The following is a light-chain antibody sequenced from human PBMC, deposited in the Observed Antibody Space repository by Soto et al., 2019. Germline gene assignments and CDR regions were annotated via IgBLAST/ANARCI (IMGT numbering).Light chain of an antibody. Sequence: QSALTQPPSASGSPGQSVTISCTGTSSDVGSYNYVSWYQQHPGKAPKLMIYEVSTRTSGVPDRFSGSKSGNTASLTGSGLHGEDEVDYYCSSYAGSNNFVFGGGTKVTVL. V-gene: IGLV2-8*01. CDR3: SSYAGSNNFV. CDR1: SSDVGSYNY. CDR2: EVS. J-gene: IGLJ2*01.